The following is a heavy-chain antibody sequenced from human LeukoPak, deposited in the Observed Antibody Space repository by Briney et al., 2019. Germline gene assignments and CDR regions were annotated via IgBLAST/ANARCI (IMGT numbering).Heavy chain of an antibody. CDR3: ARGRAGVIDFDV. Sequence: GGSLRLSCAASGFTFNNYSMNWVRQAPGKGLEWVSYISGRSNVIYYAESVKGRFTISRDNARNSLYLQMSSLRGEDTAFYYCARGRAGVIDFDVWGQGTMVTV. CDR1: GFTFNNYS. CDR2: ISGRSNVI. D-gene: IGHD2-21*01. V-gene: IGHV3-48*01. J-gene: IGHJ3*01.